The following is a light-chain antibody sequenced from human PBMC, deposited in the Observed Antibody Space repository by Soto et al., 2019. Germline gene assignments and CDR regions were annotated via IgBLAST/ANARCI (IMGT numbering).Light chain of an antibody. CDR2: DTS. J-gene: IGKJ4*01. V-gene: IGKV3-15*01. Sequence: EVVMRQSPPTLSVSQGEGPTLPSRPSQGIGDTLAWYQHKPGQTPRLLIYDTSTRATGVPTRFSGSRSGAEFTLTINSLQSEDFAVYYCQPYNNWPLTFGGGTKVDIK. CDR3: QPYNNWPLT. CDR1: QGIGDT.